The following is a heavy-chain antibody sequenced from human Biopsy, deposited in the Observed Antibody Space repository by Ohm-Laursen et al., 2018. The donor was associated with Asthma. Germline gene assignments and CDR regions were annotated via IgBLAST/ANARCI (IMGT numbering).Heavy chain of an antibody. Sequence: PPGTLSLTCTVSGGSVSTGSYYWSWIRQPPGKGLEWLGYTYYTGSDNYNPSLKSRVTISVDTSKNQFSLRLNSVTAADTAVYYCARGPNYHGSGRAPIGMDVWGQGTTVTVSS. CDR3: ARGPNYHGSGRAPIGMDV. CDR1: GGSVSTGSYY. D-gene: IGHD3-10*01. J-gene: IGHJ6*02. V-gene: IGHV4-61*01. CDR2: TYYTGSD.